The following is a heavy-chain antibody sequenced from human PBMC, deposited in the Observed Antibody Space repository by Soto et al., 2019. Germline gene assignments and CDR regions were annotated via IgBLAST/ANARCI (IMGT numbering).Heavy chain of an antibody. CDR2: IYYSGST. V-gene: IGHV4-59*01. Sequence: SETLSLTCTVSGGSISSYYWSWIRQPPGKGLEWIGYIYYSGSTNYNPSLKSRVTISVDTSKNQFSLKLSSVTAADTAVYYCARAGDGGYYYDSSGYVFVYRGQGTLVTFSS. J-gene: IGHJ4*02. CDR3: ARAGDGGYYYDSSGYVFVY. D-gene: IGHD3-22*01. CDR1: GGSISSYY.